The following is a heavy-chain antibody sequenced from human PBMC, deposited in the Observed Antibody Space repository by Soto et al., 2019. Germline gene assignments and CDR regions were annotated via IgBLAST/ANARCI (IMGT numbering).Heavy chain of an antibody. D-gene: IGHD2-8*02. CDR2: INHSGST. J-gene: IGHJ4*02. V-gene: IGHV4-34*01. CDR3: ARDKITGLVDY. CDR1: GGSFSGYY. Sequence: SETLSLRCAGDGGSFSGYYWTWIRQPPGTGLEWIGEINHSGSTNYNPSLKSRVTISVDTSKNQFSLKLTSVTAADTAVYYCARDKITGLVDYWGQGTLVTVS.